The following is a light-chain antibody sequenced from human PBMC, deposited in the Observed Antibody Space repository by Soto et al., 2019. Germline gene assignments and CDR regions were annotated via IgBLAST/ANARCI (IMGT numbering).Light chain of an antibody. J-gene: IGLJ1*01. Sequence: SVLTQPASVSGSPGQSITISCTGTSSDVGAYDFVSWYQQHPDKAPKLMIYEVTNRPSGVSNRFSGSKSGNTASLTVSGLQTEDEAEYYCSSNAGSNTLVFGTGTKVTVL. CDR2: EVT. V-gene: IGLV2-14*01. CDR1: SSDVGAYDF. CDR3: SSNAGSNTLV.